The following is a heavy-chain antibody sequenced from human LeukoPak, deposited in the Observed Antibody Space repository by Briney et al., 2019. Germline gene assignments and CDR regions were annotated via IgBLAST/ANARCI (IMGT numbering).Heavy chain of an antibody. V-gene: IGHV3-30*04. Sequence: GGSLRLSCVASGFTFSSYAMHWVRQAPGKGLEWVAVISDDGSNKYYADSVKGRFTISRDNSKNTVYLQMNSLRGEDTAVYYCAKSGIAAAGQRGYFDYWGQGTLVTVSS. J-gene: IGHJ4*02. CDR2: ISDDGSNK. CDR1: GFTFSSYA. CDR3: AKSGIAAAGQRGYFDY. D-gene: IGHD6-13*01.